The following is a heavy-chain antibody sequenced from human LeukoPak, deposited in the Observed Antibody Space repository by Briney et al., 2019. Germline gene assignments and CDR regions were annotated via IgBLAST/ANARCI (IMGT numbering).Heavy chain of an antibody. CDR1: GGTFSSYA. CDR3: ARDASREGGYDFWSGSYYYYYYGMDV. Sequence: SVKVSCKASGGTFSSYAISWVRQAPGQGLEWMGGIIPIFGTANYAQKFQGGVTITADESTSTAYMELSSLRSEDTAVYYCARDASREGGYDFWSGSYYYYYYGMDVWAKGPRSPSP. J-gene: IGHJ6*02. CDR2: IIPIFGTA. D-gene: IGHD3-3*01. V-gene: IGHV1-69*13.